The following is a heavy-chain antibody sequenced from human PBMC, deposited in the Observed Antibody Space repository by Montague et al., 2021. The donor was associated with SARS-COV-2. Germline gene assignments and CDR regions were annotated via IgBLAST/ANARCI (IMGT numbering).Heavy chain of an antibody. D-gene: IGHD2-2*01. J-gene: IGHJ6*02. Sequence: SETLSLTCTVSGGSISSSSYYWGWICQPPGKGLEWIGNIYYSGSTYYNPSLKSRVTISVDTSKNQFSLKLSSVTAADTAVYYCARARRLQLVPSSGMDVWGQGTTVTVSS. CDR1: GGSISSSSYY. CDR3: ARARRLQLVPSSGMDV. CDR2: IYYSGST. V-gene: IGHV4-39*07.